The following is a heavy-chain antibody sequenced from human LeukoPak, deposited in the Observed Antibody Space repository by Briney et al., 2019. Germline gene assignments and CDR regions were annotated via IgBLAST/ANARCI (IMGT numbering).Heavy chain of an antibody. CDR1: GYTFINYY. Sequence: GASVKVSCKASGYTFINYYMHWVRQAPGQGLEWMGIINPSGGGTSYAQKFQGRVTMTRDTSTSTVYMEVSSLRSGDTAVYYCAREFSGYIDFWGQGTLVTVSS. V-gene: IGHV1-46*01. J-gene: IGHJ4*02. D-gene: IGHD1-26*01. CDR2: INPSGGGT. CDR3: AREFSGYIDF.